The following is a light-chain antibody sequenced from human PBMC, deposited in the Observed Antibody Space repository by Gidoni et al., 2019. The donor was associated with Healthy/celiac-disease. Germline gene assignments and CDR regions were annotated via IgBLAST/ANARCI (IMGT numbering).Light chain of an antibody. Sequence: IVLRHSPGTLSLSPGERAPPSCRASQSVSSSYLAWYQQNPGQAPRLLIYGASSRATGIPDRFSGSGSGTDFTLTISRLEPEDFAVYYCQQYGSSPSLTFGGGTKVEIK. CDR3: QQYGSSPSLT. J-gene: IGKJ4*01. V-gene: IGKV3-20*01. CDR1: QSVSSSY. CDR2: GAS.